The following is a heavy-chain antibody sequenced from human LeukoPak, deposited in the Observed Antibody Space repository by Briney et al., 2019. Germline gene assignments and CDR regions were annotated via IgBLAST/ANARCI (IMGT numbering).Heavy chain of an antibody. Sequence: GGPLRLSCAASGFTFSSYGMHWVRQAPGRGLEWVAVISYDGSNKYYADSVKGRFTISRDNSKNTLYLQMNSLRAEDTAVYYFAKRGEEMATIRLYYYGMDVWGQGTTVTVSS. CDR3: AKRGEEMATIRLYYYGMDV. D-gene: IGHD5-24*01. CDR1: GFTFSSYG. J-gene: IGHJ6*02. V-gene: IGHV3-30*18. CDR2: ISYDGSNK.